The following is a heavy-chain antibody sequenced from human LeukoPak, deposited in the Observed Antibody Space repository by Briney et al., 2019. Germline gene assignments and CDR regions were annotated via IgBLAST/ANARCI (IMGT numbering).Heavy chain of an antibody. CDR2: ISSSGSTI. Sequence: PGGSLRLSCAASGFTFSSYEMNWVRQAPGKGLEWVSYISSSGSTIYYADSVKGRFTISRDNAKNSLYLQMNSLRAEDTAVYYCARGSPYYYDSSGYYYDWGQGTLATVSS. CDR1: GFTFSSYE. J-gene: IGHJ4*02. CDR3: ARGSPYYYDSSGYYYD. D-gene: IGHD3-22*01. V-gene: IGHV3-48*03.